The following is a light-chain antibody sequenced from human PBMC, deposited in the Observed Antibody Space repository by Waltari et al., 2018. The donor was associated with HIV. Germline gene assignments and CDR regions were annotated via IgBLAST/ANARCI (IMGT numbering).Light chain of an antibody. J-gene: IGKJ3*01. Sequence: EIVLMQSPGTLSLSPGERASLSCRASQTVSSNYLAWYQQKPGQAPRLPIYGASRRATGIPDRFSGSGSATDFTLTISRLEPEDVAVYYCQHYGSSPGFTFGPGTKVDIK. CDR2: GAS. CDR3: QHYGSSPGFT. CDR1: QTVSSNY. V-gene: IGKV3-20*01.